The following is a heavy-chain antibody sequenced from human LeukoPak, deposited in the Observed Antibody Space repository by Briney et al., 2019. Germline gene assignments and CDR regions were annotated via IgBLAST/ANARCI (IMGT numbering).Heavy chain of an antibody. D-gene: IGHD5-12*01. CDR1: GFTFSSYG. CDR3: AKDVVSGYDLGWFDP. J-gene: IGHJ5*02. Sequence: GGSLRLSCAASGFTFSSYGMHWVRQAPGKGLEWVAFIRYDGSNKYYADSVKGRFTISRDNSKNTLYLQMNGLRAEDTAVYYCAKDVVSGYDLGWFDPWGQGTLVTVSS. V-gene: IGHV3-30*02. CDR2: IRYDGSNK.